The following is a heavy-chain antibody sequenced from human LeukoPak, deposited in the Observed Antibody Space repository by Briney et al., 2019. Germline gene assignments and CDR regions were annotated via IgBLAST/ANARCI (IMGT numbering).Heavy chain of an antibody. Sequence: GGSLSLSCTASGFTFSSYTMNWVRQPPGKGLEWVSYISSGSTTIYYADSVKGRFTISRDNAKNSLYLQMNSLRAEDTAVYFCARMWGSSWSYFDYWGQGTLVTVSS. CDR2: ISSGSTTI. CDR3: ARMWGSSWSYFDY. CDR1: GFTFSSYT. D-gene: IGHD6-13*01. J-gene: IGHJ4*02. V-gene: IGHV3-48*04.